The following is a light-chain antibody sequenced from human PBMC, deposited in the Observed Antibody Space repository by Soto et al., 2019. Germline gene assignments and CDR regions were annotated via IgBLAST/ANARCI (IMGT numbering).Light chain of an antibody. CDR1: SSDVGDYNY. CDR3: SAYAGSNNVV. V-gene: IGLV2-8*01. CDR2: EVS. Sequence: QSVLTQPPSASGSPGQSVTISCTGTSSDVGDYNYVSWYQQHPGKAPKLMIYEVSKRPSGVPDRFSGSKSGNTASLTVSGLQADDEADSYCSAYAGSNNVVFGGGTKFTVL. J-gene: IGLJ2*01.